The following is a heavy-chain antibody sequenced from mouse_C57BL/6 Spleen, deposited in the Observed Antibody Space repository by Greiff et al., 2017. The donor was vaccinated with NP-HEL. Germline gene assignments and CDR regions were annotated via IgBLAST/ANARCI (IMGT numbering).Heavy chain of an antibody. V-gene: IGHV1-26*01. CDR2: INPNNGGT. D-gene: IGHD1-1*01. CDR3: ARHYGREFYFDY. Sequence: EVQLQQSGPELVKPGASVKISCKASGYTFTDYYMNWVKQSHGKSLEWIGDINPNNGGTSYNQKFKGKATLTVDKSSSTAYMELRSLTSEDSAVYYCARHYGREFYFDYWGQGTTLTVSS. J-gene: IGHJ2*01. CDR1: GYTFTDYY.